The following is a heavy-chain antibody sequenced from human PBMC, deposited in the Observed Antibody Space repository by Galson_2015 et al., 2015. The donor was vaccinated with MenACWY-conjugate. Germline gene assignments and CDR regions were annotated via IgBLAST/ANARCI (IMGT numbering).Heavy chain of an antibody. CDR3: ARVTYDSFWAGFPPNTSYYYMDV. CDR1: GFTYSAYW. CDR2: IKQDGSEK. V-gene: IGHV3-7*04. D-gene: IGHD3/OR15-3a*01. J-gene: IGHJ6*03. Sequence: SLRLSCAASGFTYSAYWMSWVRQAPGKGPEWVANIKQDGSEKHYVESVKGRFTISRDNAKNTLFLQLDSLRAEDTAVYYCARVTYDSFWAGFPPNTSYYYMDVWGNGTTVTVSS.